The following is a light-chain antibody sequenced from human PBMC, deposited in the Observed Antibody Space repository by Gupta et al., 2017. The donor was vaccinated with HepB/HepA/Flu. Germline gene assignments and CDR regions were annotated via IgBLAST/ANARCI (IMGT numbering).Light chain of an antibody. Sequence: SYVLTQPPSVPVAPGETARITCGGANIGSQSVHWYRQKPGQAPVLVVYDNSDRPSGIPERFSGSKSGNTATLTISRVEAGDEADYYCQVWDSSSDHRVFGGGTKATVL. CDR1: NIGSQS. J-gene: IGLJ3*02. V-gene: IGLV3-21*02. CDR3: QVWDSSSDHRV. CDR2: DNS.